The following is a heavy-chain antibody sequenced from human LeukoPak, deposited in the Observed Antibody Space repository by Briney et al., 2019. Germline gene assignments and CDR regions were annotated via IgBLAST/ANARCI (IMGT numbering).Heavy chain of an antibody. D-gene: IGHD3-22*01. CDR3: AKDHLTMSSPDY. CDR2: IKSKTDGGTT. CDR1: GFTFSNAW. V-gene: IGHV3-15*07. J-gene: IGHJ4*02. Sequence: PGGSLRLSCAASGFTFSNAWMNWVRQAPGKGLEWVGRIKSKTDGGTTDYAAPVKGRFTISRDDSKNTLYLQMNSLKTEDTAVYYCAKDHLTMSSPDYWGQGTLVTVSS.